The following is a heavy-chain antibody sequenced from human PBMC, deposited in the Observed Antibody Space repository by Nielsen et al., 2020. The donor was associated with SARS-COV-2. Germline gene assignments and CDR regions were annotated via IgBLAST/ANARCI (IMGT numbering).Heavy chain of an antibody. CDR2: IKSKKDGGTK. CDR3: ATARYCSRTSCSAGTDMFDP. J-gene: IGHJ5*02. V-gene: IGHV3-15*01. CDR1: GFTFSKAW. D-gene: IGHD2-2*01. Sequence: GESLKISCVASGFTFSKAWMSWVRQAPGKGLEWVGRIKSKKDGGTKDYAAPVKDRFTISRDDSKNTLYLDMSSLRTEDTAVYYCATARYCSRTSCSAGTDMFDPWGQGTQVIVSS.